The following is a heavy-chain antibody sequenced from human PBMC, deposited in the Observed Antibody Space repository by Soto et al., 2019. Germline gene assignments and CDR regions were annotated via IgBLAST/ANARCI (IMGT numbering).Heavy chain of an antibody. Sequence: ESGGGLVQPGRSLRLSCAASGFTFDDYAMHCVRQAPGKGLEWVSGISWNSGSIGYADSVKGPFTISRDNPKNSLYLQMNSLRAEDTALYYCAKDITMCGVVIRGLFDYWGQGTLVTVSS. CDR2: ISWNSGSI. V-gene: IGHV3-9*01. CDR3: AKDITMCGVVIRGLFDY. D-gene: IGHD3-3*01. J-gene: IGHJ4*02. CDR1: GFTFDDYA.